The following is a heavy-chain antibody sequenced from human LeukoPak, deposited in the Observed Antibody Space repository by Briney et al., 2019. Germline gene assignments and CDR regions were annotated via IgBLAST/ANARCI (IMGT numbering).Heavy chain of an antibody. V-gene: IGHV1-24*01. CDR1: GYTLTELS. J-gene: IGHJ4*02. Sequence: ASVKVSCKVSGYTLTELSMHWVRQAPGKGLEWMGGFDPEDGETIYAQKFQGWVTMTRDTSISTAYMELSRLRSDDTAVYYCARSQRYYGSGSRVFDYWGQGTLVTVSS. CDR2: FDPEDGET. D-gene: IGHD3-10*01. CDR3: ARSQRYYGSGSRVFDY.